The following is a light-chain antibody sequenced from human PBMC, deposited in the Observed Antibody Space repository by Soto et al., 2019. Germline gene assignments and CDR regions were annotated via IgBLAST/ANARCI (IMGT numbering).Light chain of an antibody. J-gene: IGKJ5*01. CDR1: QSVSNNY. CDR2: GAS. V-gene: IGKV3-20*01. CDR3: QQYGTSPIT. Sequence: EIVLTQSPGTLSLSPGESATLSCRASQSVSNNYLAWYHHKPGQAPRLLIYGASNRATGIPDRFSGRGSGTDFTLSLSRLEPEDFAVYSCQQYGTSPITFGQGTRLDI.